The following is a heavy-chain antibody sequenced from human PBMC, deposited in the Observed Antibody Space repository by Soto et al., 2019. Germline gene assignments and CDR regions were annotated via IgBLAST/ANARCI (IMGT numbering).Heavy chain of an antibody. CDR1: GGSISSYY. D-gene: IGHD3-9*01. V-gene: IGHV4-59*08. CDR3: ARGNYDILTGYYNPFDY. Sequence: ETLSLTCTVSGGSISSYYWSWIRQPPGKGLEWIGYIYYSGSTYYNPSLKSRVTISVDTSKNQFSLKLSSVTAADTAVYYCARGNYDILTGYYNPFDYWGQGTLVTVSS. J-gene: IGHJ4*02. CDR2: IYYSGST.